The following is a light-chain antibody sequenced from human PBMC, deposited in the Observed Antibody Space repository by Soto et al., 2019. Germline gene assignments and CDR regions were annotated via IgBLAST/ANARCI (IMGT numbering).Light chain of an antibody. CDR2: STS. CDR1: QSLHSNF. CDR3: HQSGISPLT. J-gene: IGKJ3*01. Sequence: VLTQFPGTLSLSPGERATLSCRASQSLHSNFLVWYQHKPGQAPRLLISSTSRRATGIPDRFSGGGSGTDFTLTISRLDPEDFAVYYCHQSGISPLTFGPETKVDIK. V-gene: IGKV3-20*01.